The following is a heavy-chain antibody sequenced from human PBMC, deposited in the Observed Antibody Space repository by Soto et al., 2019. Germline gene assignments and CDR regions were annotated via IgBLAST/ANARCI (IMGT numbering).Heavy chain of an antibody. D-gene: IGHD3-16*01. J-gene: IGHJ6*04. CDR2: IRGSGGRR. Sequence: EVQLLESGGGLVKPGGSLRLSCAASGFTFSSYAMSWVRQAPGKGLEWVSAIRGSGGRRYYADAVKGRFTISRDNSKNTLYLQMNSLRAEDTAVYYCATQGAAWPRYYYYGMDVWGKGTTVTVSS. V-gene: IGHV3-23*01. CDR1: GFTFSSYA. CDR3: ATQGAAWPRYYYYGMDV.